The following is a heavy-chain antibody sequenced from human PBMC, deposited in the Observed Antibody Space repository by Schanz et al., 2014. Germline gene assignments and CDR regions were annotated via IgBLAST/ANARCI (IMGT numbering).Heavy chain of an antibody. V-gene: IGHV1-46*03. J-gene: IGHJ4*02. D-gene: IGHD6-13*01. CDR1: GYTFTSDS. CDR2: INPSGGST. CDR3: ARDGVDAAAGGNY. Sequence: QVQLVQSGAEVKKPGASVKVSCKASGYTFTSDSMHWVRQAPRQGLEWMGMINPSGGSTSYAQQCQGRVTMTRDTSTSAVYMELSSLRSEDTAVYYCARDGVDAAAGGNYWGQGTLVTVSS.